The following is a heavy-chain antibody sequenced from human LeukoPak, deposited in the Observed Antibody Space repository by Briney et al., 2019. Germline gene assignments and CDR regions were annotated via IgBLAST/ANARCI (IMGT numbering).Heavy chain of an antibody. V-gene: IGHV4-4*07. Sequence: SGTPSLTCTGSGGSISRYYWSWIRQPAGKGLEGIGRIYTSGSTNYKPSLKRRVTMSVDTSKNQFSLKLSSVTAADTAVYYCARVVVVAAPLDNWFDPWGQGTLVTVSS. CDR1: GGSISRYY. J-gene: IGHJ5*02. D-gene: IGHD2-15*01. CDR2: IYTSGST. CDR3: ARVVVVAAPLDNWFDP.